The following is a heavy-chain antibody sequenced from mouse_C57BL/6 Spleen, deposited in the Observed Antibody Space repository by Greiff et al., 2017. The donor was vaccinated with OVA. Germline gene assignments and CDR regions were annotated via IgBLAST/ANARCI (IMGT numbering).Heavy chain of an antibody. CDR2: ISSGGDYI. Sequence: EVQVVESGEGLVKPGGSLKLSCAASGFTFSSYAMSWVRQTPEKRLEWVAYISSGGDYIYYADTVKGRFTISRDNARNTLYLQMSSLKSEDTAMYYCTREGGYGNYAYFDYWGQGTTLTVSS. J-gene: IGHJ2*01. D-gene: IGHD2-1*01. CDR1: GFTFSSYA. CDR3: TREGGYGNYAYFDY. V-gene: IGHV5-9-1*02.